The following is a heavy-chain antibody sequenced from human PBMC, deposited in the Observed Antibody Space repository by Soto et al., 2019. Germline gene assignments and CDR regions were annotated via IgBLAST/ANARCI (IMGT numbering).Heavy chain of an antibody. CDR2: VSSSGDKK. D-gene: IGHD6-13*01. CDR1: GFTFDTYA. Sequence: GGSLRLSCAASGFTFDTYAMSWVRQVPGKGLEWVSGVSSSGDKKYYADSVKGQFTISRDNSKNTLYLQMNTLTAEDTAVYYCAKASTWYPYFDYWGQGTLVTVSS. V-gene: IGHV3-23*01. J-gene: IGHJ4*02. CDR3: AKASTWYPYFDY.